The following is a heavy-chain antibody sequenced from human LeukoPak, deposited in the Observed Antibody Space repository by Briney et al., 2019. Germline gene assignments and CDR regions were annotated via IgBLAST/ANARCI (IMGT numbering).Heavy chain of an antibody. V-gene: IGHV1-69*01. CDR2: IIPIFGTA. D-gene: IGHD3-3*01. Sequence: EASVKVSCKASGGTFSSYAISWVRQAPGQGLEWMGGIIPIFGTANYAQKFQGRVTITADESTSTAYMELSSLRSEDTAVYYCARGLITIETDYFNYWGQGTLVTVSS. CDR3: ARGLITIETDYFNY. CDR1: GGTFSSYA. J-gene: IGHJ4*02.